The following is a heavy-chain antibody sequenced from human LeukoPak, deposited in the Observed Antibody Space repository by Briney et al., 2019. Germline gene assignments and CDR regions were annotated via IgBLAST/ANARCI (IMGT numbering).Heavy chain of an antibody. CDR3: ARGPVVVVYGMDV. J-gene: IGHJ6*02. CDR2: IIPIFGTA. D-gene: IGHD3-22*01. V-gene: IGHV1-69*13. CDR1: GGTFSSHA. Sequence: ASVTVSCTASGGTFSSHAISWVRQAPGQGLEWMGGIIPIFGTANYAQKFQGRVTITADESTSTAYMELSSLRSEDTAVYYCARGPVVVVYGMDVWGQGTTVTVSS.